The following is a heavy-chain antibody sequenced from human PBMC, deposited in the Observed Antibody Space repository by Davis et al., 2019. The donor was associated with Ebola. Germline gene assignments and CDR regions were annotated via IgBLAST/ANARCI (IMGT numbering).Heavy chain of an antibody. Sequence: GESLKISCAASGFTFSGSAMHWVRQASGKGLEWVGRIRSKPNNYATAYAASVKGRFTISRDDSKNMAYLQMNSLKTEDTAVYYCTRHSSYDYVPPYDYGMDVWGQGTTVAVSS. V-gene: IGHV3-73*01. D-gene: IGHD3-16*01. CDR3: TRHSSYDYVPPYDYGMDV. J-gene: IGHJ6*02. CDR2: IRSKPNNYAT. CDR1: GFTFSGSA.